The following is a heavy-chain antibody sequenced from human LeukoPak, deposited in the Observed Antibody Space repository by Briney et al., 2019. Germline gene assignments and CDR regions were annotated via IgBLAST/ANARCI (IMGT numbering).Heavy chain of an antibody. V-gene: IGHV1-69*04. Sequence: SVKVSCKASGGSFTSYAFTWVRQAPGQGLEWVGRVIPTIGTTNYAQNFQGRVTITADKSTRTVYMELSRLGSEDTAVYYCARIPSIVYVPSTAYYYMDVWGTGTAVTVSS. CDR3: ARIPSIVYVPSTAYYYMDV. D-gene: IGHD2-21*01. J-gene: IGHJ6*03. CDR2: VIPTIGTT. CDR1: GGSFTSYA.